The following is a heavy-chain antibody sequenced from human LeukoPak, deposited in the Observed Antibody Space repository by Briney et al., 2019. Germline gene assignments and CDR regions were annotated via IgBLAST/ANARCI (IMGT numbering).Heavy chain of an antibody. J-gene: IGHJ5*02. D-gene: IGHD6-19*01. CDR3: ARGGKRSSGYLMEPFNWFDP. V-gene: IGHV4-34*01. CDR2: INHSGST. CDR1: GGSFSGYY. Sequence: SETLSLTCALYGGSFSGYYWSWIRQPPGKRLEWIGEINHSGSTNYNPSLKSRVTISVDTSKNQFSLKLSSVTAADTAVYYCARGGKRSSGYLMEPFNWFDPWGQGTLVTVSS.